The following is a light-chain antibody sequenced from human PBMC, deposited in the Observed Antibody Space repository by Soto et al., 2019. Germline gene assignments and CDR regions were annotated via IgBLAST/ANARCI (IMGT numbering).Light chain of an antibody. J-gene: IGKJ1*01. CDR1: QSMTKY. CDR2: GAA. Sequence: DIQMTQSPSSLSASVGDRVTITCRASQSMTKYLNWYRQKPGKAPELLIYGAATLQSGVPSRFSGSGSGTEFTLTISSLPPEDFATYYCQHTYSSPRTFGQGTTVDIK. V-gene: IGKV1-39*01. CDR3: QHTYSSPRT.